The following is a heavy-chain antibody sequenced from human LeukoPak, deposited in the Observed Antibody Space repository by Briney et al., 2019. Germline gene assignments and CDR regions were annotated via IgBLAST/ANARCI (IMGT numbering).Heavy chain of an antibody. D-gene: IGHD1-26*01. J-gene: IGHJ4*02. Sequence: SETLSLTCTVSGGSINFTPYYWGWIRQPPGKGLEWIGSIYYSGSTYYNPSLKSRVTISVDTSKNQFSLNLNSVTAADTAVYYCASHVQGGLRENDYWGQGTLVTVSS. CDR1: GGSINFTPYY. CDR3: ASHVQGGLRENDY. CDR2: IYYSGST. V-gene: IGHV4-39*01.